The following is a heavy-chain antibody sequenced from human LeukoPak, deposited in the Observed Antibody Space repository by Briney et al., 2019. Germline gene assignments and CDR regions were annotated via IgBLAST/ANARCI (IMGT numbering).Heavy chain of an antibody. CDR3: AKDRTVGASYWYFDL. V-gene: IGHV3-23*01. CDR1: GFTFDDYA. D-gene: IGHD1-26*01. J-gene: IGHJ2*01. CDR2: ISGSGGST. Sequence: GGSLRLSCAASGFTFDDYAMHWVRQAPGKGLEWVSTISGSGGSTFHADSVKGRFTISRDSSRNTLFLHMNTLRAEDTAIYYCAKDRTVGASYWYFDLWGRGTLVTVSS.